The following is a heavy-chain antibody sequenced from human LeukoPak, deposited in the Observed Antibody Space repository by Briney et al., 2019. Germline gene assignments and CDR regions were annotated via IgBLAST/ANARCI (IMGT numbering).Heavy chain of an antibody. CDR3: ARIGPILGAAWVDY. V-gene: IGHV4-28*01. CDR1: GYSISSNHW. D-gene: IGHD3-3*02. Sequence: PSETLSLTCAVSGYSISSNHWWGWIRQPPGKGLEWIGYIFYAGSTDYNPSLKSRVTMSVDTSKNQFSLRLSSVTAVDTAVYYCARIGPILGAAWVDYWGQGTLVSVSS. CDR2: IFYAGST. J-gene: IGHJ4*02.